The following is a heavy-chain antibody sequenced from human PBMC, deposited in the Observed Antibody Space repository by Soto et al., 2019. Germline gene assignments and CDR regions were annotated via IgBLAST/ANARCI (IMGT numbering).Heavy chain of an antibody. Sequence: QLQLQESGPGLVKPSETLSLTCTVSGGSVSSGSNYWSWIRQPPGKGLEWIGSIHHSGSTFYNPSLKTRVTMSVHTSKNQFSLKLTSVTAADTAVYYCARRLGARSHYFDYWGQGALVTVSA. CDR1: GGSVSSGSNY. CDR3: ARRLGARSHYFDY. CDR2: IHHSGST. V-gene: IGHV4-39*01. J-gene: IGHJ4*02. D-gene: IGHD7-27*01.